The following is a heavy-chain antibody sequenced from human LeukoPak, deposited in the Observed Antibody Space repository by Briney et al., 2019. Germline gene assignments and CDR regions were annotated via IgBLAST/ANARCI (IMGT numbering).Heavy chain of an antibody. CDR1: GSSLHDLP. CDR2: FDPENAEI. CDR3: ATRGSDFWSGFDH. D-gene: IGHD3-3*01. V-gene: IGHV1-24*01. Sequence: ASVKVSCKLSGSSLHDLPIQWVRQAGTKGLEWMAGFDPENAEIVYAQKFQGRVTMTEDTSTDTAYLELTSITSDDTALYYCATRGSDFWSGFDHWGQGTQVTVSS. J-gene: IGHJ4*02.